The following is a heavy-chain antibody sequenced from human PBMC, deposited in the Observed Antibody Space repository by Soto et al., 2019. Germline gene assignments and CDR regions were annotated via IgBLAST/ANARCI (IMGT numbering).Heavy chain of an antibody. V-gene: IGHV1-3*05. CDR1: GYTFSDYA. Sequence: VQLVQSGAEEKKPGASVKVSCKASGYTFSDYAIHWVRQAPGQRPEWMGWINAGNGNTKYSQKFQGRVTITRDTSASTAYMELSSLRSEDTAVYYCARGTPVWFDPWGQGTLVTVSS. J-gene: IGHJ5*02. D-gene: IGHD3-10*01. CDR3: ARGTPVWFDP. CDR2: INAGNGNT.